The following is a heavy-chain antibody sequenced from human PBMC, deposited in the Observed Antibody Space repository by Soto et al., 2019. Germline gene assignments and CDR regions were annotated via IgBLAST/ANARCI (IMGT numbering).Heavy chain of an antibody. Sequence: GGSLRLSXAASGFTFSSYEMMWVRQAPGKGLEWVSFIHNSRGTTYYADSVKGRFTISRDNAQNSLYLQMSSLRAEDTAVYYCATYLSGYYYSYWGQGTLVTVSS. V-gene: IGHV3-48*03. D-gene: IGHD3-22*01. CDR1: GFTFSSYE. CDR2: IHNSRGTT. CDR3: ATYLSGYYYSY. J-gene: IGHJ4*02.